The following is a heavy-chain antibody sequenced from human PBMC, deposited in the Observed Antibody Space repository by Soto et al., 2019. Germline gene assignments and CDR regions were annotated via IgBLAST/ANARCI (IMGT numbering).Heavy chain of an antibody. CDR1: GFTFSSYG. Sequence: QVQLVESGGGVVQPGRSLRLSCAASGFTFSSYGMHWVRQAPGKGLEWVAVIWYDGSNKYYADSVKGRFTISRDNSKNTLYLQMNSLRAEDTAVYYCARERGHCSGSSGYPDYFDYWGQGTLVTVSS. J-gene: IGHJ4*02. CDR2: IWYDGSNK. V-gene: IGHV3-33*01. CDR3: ARERGHCSGSSGYPDYFDY. D-gene: IGHD2-15*01.